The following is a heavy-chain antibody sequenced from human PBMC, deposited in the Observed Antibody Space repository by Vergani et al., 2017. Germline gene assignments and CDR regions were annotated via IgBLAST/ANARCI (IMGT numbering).Heavy chain of an antibody. D-gene: IGHD6-13*01. CDR1: GFTFSSYA. J-gene: IGHJ6*02. CDR3: ARDRAPSSWSHRADDYGMDV. Sequence: EVQLVESGGGLVKPGGSLRLSCAASGFTFSSYAMSWVRQAPGKGLEWVSAISGSGGSTYYADSVKGRFTISRDNAKNSLYLQMNSLRAEDTAVYYCARDRAPSSWSHRADDYGMDVWGQGTTVTVSS. V-gene: IGHV3-23*04. CDR2: ISGSGGST.